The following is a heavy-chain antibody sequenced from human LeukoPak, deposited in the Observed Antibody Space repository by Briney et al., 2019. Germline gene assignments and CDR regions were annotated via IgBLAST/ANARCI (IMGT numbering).Heavy chain of an antibody. CDR1: GISLSSYA. CDR3: ARRQEVRVPIMPFDP. D-gene: IGHD3-10*01. CDR2: ISGSGGGST. V-gene: IGHV3-23*01. J-gene: IGHJ5*02. Sequence: GGPMSLSCAASGISLSSYAMSWVRQSPGKLLEWVSAISGSGGGSTSYADSMKGRFTISRDDSKNTVSLQMNSLKDDDTAVYYCARRQEVRVPIMPFDPWGRGTLVIVSS.